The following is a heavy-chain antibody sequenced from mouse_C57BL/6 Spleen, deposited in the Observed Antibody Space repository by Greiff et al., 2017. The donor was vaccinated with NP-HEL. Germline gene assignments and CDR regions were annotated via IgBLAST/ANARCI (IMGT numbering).Heavy chain of an antibody. J-gene: IGHJ3*01. CDR2: IYPSDSET. D-gene: IGHD2-4*01. Sequence: QVQLKQPGAELVRPGSSVKLSCKASGYTFTSYWMDWVKQRPGQGLEWIGNIYPSDSETHYNQKFKDKATLTVDKSSSTAYMQLSSLTSEDSAVYYCARLLDYDGGTWFAYWGQGTLVTVSA. CDR3: ARLLDYDGGTWFAY. V-gene: IGHV1-61*01. CDR1: GYTFTSYW.